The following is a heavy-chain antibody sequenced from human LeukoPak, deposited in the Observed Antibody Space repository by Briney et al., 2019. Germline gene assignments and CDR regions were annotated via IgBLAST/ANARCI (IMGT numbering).Heavy chain of an antibody. CDR1: GFTFSSYA. V-gene: IGHV3-23*01. CDR3: AKDFTSSRYCSGGSCFPYFDY. Sequence: GGSLRLSCAASGFTFSSYAMSWVRQAPGKGLEWVSAISGSGGSTYYADSVKGRFTISRDNSKNTLYLQMNSLRAEDTAVYYCAKDFTSSRYCSGGSCFPYFDYWGQGTLVTDSS. D-gene: IGHD2-15*01. CDR2: ISGSGGST. J-gene: IGHJ4*02.